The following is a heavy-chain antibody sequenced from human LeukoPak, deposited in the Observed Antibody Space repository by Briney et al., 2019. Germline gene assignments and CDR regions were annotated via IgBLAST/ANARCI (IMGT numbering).Heavy chain of an antibody. CDR2: IKQDGSEK. Sequence: GGSLRLSCEASGFTFSNYWMSWVRQAPGKGLEWVANIKQDGSEKYYVDSVKGRFTISRDNAKNSVYLQMNSLRAEDTAVYYCARDVYNMGDYWGQGTLVTVSS. D-gene: IGHD1-1*01. CDR1: GFTFSNYW. J-gene: IGHJ4*02. CDR3: ARDVYNMGDY. V-gene: IGHV3-7*01.